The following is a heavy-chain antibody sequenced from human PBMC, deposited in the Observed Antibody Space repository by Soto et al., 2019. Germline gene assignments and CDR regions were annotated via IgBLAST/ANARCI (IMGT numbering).Heavy chain of an antibody. Sequence: QVQLVESGGGVVQPGRSLRLSCAASGFTFSSYAMHWVRQAPGKWLEWVAVISYDGSNKYYADSVKGRFTISRDNSKNTLYLQMNSLRAEDTAVYYCAREADIVVVPAAPVAFDYWGQGTLVTVSS. J-gene: IGHJ4*02. CDR3: AREADIVVVPAAPVAFDY. D-gene: IGHD2-2*01. V-gene: IGHV3-30-3*01. CDR1: GFTFSSYA. CDR2: ISYDGSNK.